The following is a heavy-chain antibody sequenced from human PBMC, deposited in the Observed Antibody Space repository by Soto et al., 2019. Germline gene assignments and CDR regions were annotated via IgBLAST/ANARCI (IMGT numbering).Heavy chain of an antibody. J-gene: IGHJ4*02. D-gene: IGHD6-6*01. Sequence: QVQLQQWGAGLLKPSETLSLTCAVYCGSFSGYYWSWIRQPPGKGLEWIGEINHSGSTNYNPSLRSRVTMSVDTSKNQFALKLSSVTAADTAVSYCARTSRFDCWGQGTLVTVSS. CDR2: INHSGST. CDR3: ARTSRFDC. V-gene: IGHV4-34*01. CDR1: CGSFSGYY.